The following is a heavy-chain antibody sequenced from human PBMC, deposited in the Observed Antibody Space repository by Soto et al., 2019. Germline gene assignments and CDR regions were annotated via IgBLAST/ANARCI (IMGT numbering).Heavy chain of an antibody. D-gene: IGHD6-25*01. CDR2: ISSRGDTS. CDR3: ATAHSGGDAFDI. CDR1: GFTFSSYE. V-gene: IGHV3-48*03. Sequence: HPGGSLRLSCVASGFTFSSYEMNWVIQAPGKGLEWVSYISSRGDTSYYADSVKGRFTISRDNAKNSLYLQMNSLRAEDTAVYYCATAHSGGDAFDIWGHGKMVTVSS. J-gene: IGHJ3*02.